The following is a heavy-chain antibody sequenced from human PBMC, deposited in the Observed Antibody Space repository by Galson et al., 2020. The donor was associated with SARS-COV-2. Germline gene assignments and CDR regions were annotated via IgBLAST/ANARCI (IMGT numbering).Heavy chain of an antibody. CDR1: GFSLSTSGMC. J-gene: IGHJ3*02. D-gene: IGHD3-22*01. V-gene: IGHV2-70*01. CDR2: IDWDEDK. Sequence: SGPTLVKPTQTLTLTCTFSGFSLSTSGMCVSWIRQPPGKALEWLALIDWDEDKYYSTSLKTRLTISKDTSKNQVVLTMTNMDPVDTATYYCARANYYDSSGYHMAAFDIWGQGTMVTVSS. CDR3: ARANYYDSSGYHMAAFDI.